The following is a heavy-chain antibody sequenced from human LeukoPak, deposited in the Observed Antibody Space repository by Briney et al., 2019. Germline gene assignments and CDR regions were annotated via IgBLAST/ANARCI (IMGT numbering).Heavy chain of an antibody. Sequence: GGSLRLSCATSGFSFSLYGMHWVRQAQGKGLEWVALTWYDGSNKNYADSVKGRFTIFRDNSKNTLYLQMTSMRGEDTAVYYCARGGLTIAEDTTSWYLDYWGQGTLVTVSS. D-gene: IGHD1-26*01. CDR2: TWYDGSNK. J-gene: IGHJ4*02. CDR1: GFSFSLYG. V-gene: IGHV3-33*01. CDR3: ARGGLTIAEDTTSWYLDY.